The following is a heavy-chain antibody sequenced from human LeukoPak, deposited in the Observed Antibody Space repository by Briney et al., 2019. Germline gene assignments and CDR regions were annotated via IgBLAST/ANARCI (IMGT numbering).Heavy chain of an antibody. V-gene: IGHV3-48*03. CDR2: ISSSGSTI. Sequence: PGGSLRLSCAASGFTFSSYEMNWVRQAPGKGLEWVSYISSSGSTIYYADSVKGRFTISRDNAKNSLYLQMNSLRAEDTAVYYCARDSSSSWPYYFDYWGQGTLVTVSS. J-gene: IGHJ4*02. CDR1: GFTFSSYE. CDR3: ARDSSSSWPYYFDY. D-gene: IGHD6-13*01.